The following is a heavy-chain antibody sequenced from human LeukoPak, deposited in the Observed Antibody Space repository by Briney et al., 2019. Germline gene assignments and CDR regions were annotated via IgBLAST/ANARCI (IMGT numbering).Heavy chain of an antibody. CDR1: GFSFNTYA. CDR2: ITSGGSTT. Sequence: GGSLRLSCAASGFSFNTYALHWVRQAPGKGLEWVAVITSGGSTTHYADSVKGRFTISTDSSKNTLYLLMNSLRGEDTAVYFCARDPDRLTVFGKDVWGQGTTVTVSS. V-gene: IGHV3-30-3*01. CDR3: ARDPDRLTVFGKDV. J-gene: IGHJ6*02. D-gene: IGHD3-9*01.